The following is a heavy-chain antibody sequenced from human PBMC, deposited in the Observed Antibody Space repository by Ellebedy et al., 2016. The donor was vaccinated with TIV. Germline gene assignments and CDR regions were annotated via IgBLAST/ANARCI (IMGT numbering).Heavy chain of an antibody. Sequence: GESLKISCAASGFTFRSYGMHWVRQAPGKGLEWVAFISDDGSNKDYGDSVKGRFTISRDKSKNTLYLQMNSLRAEDTAVYYCAREYQEFYFDSWGQGTLVTVSS. J-gene: IGHJ4*02. CDR1: GFTFRSYG. V-gene: IGHV3-30*03. CDR3: AREYQEFYFDS. CDR2: ISDDGSNK. D-gene: IGHD2-2*01.